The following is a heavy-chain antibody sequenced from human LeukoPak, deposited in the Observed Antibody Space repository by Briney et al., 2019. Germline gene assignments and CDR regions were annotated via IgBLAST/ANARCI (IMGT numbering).Heavy chain of an antibody. V-gene: IGHV3-49*04. CDR2: IRSKAYGGTT. CDR3: TGRFLEWLLYSDY. J-gene: IGHJ4*02. CDR1: GFTLGDYA. Sequence: PGGSLRLSCTASGFTLGDYAMSWVRQAPGKGLEWVGFIRSKAYGGTTEYAASVKGRFTISRDDSKSIAYLQMNSLKTEDTAVYYCTGRFLEWLLYSDYWGQGTLVTVSS. D-gene: IGHD3-3*01.